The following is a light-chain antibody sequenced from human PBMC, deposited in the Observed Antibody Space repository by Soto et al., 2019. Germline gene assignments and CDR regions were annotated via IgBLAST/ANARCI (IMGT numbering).Light chain of an antibody. CDR3: SSYTSSSTLLYV. CDR2: EVS. V-gene: IGLV2-14*01. Sequence: QSVLTHPASVCWSPGHSIAISCTGTSSDVGGYNYVSWYQQHPGKAPKLMIYEVSNRPSGVSNRFSGSKSGNTASLTISGLQAEDEADYYCSSYTSSSTLLYVFGTGTKVTVL. CDR1: SSDVGGYNY. J-gene: IGLJ1*01.